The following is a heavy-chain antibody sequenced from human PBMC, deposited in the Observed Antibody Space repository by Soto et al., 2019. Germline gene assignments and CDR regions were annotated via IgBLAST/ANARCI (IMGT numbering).Heavy chain of an antibody. V-gene: IGHV1-18*01. Sequence: QVHLVQSGAEVGKPGASVKVSCKASGYTFTTYGVSWVRQAPGQGLEWMGWISTYNGNTQFAQKFQGRDTMTTDTSASTAYMELRSLTSDDTAVYYCARDWSAEVLPDYWGQGTLVTVSS. CDR2: ISTYNGNT. D-gene: IGHD3-10*01. J-gene: IGHJ4*02. CDR3: ARDWSAEVLPDY. CDR1: GYTFTTYG.